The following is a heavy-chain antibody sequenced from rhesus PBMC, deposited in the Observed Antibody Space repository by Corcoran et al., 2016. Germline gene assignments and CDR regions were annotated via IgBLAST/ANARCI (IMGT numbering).Heavy chain of an antibody. CDR3: ARRGLRGSSNGLGF. CDR2: IDGNLAGT. V-gene: IGHV4-81*01. D-gene: IGHD4-29*01. Sequence: QLQLQESGPGLVKPSETLSLTCAVSGGSISGYYWSWIRQPPGKGLEWIGNIDGNLAGTHSNPSLNSRVTISTDTSKNQFSLKLSSVTAADTAVYYCARRGLRGSSNGLGFWGQGLRVTVSS. J-gene: IGHJ3*01. CDR1: GGSISGYY.